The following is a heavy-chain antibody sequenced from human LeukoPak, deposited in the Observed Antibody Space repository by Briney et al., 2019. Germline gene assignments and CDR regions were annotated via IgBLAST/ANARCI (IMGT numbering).Heavy chain of an antibody. CDR3: ARDLYYYDSSELQNDY. Sequence: ASVKVSCKASGYTFTSYYMHWVRQAPGQGLEWVGIINPSGGSTSYAQKFQGRVTMTRDTSTSTVYMELSSLRSEDTAVYYCARDLYYYDSSELQNDYWGQGTLVTVSS. V-gene: IGHV1-46*01. CDR2: INPSGGST. CDR1: GYTFTSYY. D-gene: IGHD3-22*01. J-gene: IGHJ4*02.